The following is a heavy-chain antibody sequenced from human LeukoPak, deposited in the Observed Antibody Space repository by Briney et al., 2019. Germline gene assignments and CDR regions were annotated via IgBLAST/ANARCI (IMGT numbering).Heavy chain of an antibody. V-gene: IGHV3-20*04. CDR2: INWNGGST. J-gene: IGHJ4*02. CDR1: GFTFDDYG. CDR3: AKDPDCTSGICYTFFDY. Sequence: GGSLRLSCAASGFTFDDYGMSWVRQAPGKGLEWVSGINWNGGSTGYADSVKGRFTISRDNSKNTLYLQMNSLRAEDTAVYYCAKDPDCTSGICYTFFDYWGQGTLVTVSS. D-gene: IGHD2-8*01.